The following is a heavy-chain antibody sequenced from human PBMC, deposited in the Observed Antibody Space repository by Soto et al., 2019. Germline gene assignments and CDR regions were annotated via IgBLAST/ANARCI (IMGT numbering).Heavy chain of an antibody. J-gene: IGHJ6*03. Sequence: PSETLSLTCTVSGGSISSYYWSWIRQPPGKGLEWIGYIYYSGSTNYNPSLKSRVTISVDTSKNQFSLKLSSVTAADTAVYYCARTASTIFGDYPGGHHYYMDFWGQGTTVTVSS. V-gene: IGHV4-59*01. CDR3: ARTASTIFGDYPGGHHYYMDF. CDR1: GGSISSYY. CDR2: IYYSGST. D-gene: IGHD3-9*01.